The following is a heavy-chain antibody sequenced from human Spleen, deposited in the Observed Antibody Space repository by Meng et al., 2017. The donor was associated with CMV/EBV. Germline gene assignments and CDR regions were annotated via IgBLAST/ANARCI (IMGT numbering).Heavy chain of an antibody. CDR3: ARSRDYSSLTDY. CDR1: GGSFSGYY. J-gene: IGHJ4*02. V-gene: IGHV4-34*01. CDR2: INHSGST. Sequence: QVQLQQWGAGLLKPSETLSLTCAVYGGSFSGYYWSWIRQPPGKGLEWIGEINHSGSTNYNPSLKSRVTISVDTSKNQFSLKLSSVTAADTAVYYCARSRDYSSLTDYWGQGTLVTVSS. D-gene: IGHD6-13*01.